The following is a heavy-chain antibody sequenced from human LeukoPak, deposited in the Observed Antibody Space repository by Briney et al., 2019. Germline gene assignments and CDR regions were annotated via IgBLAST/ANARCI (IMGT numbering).Heavy chain of an antibody. J-gene: IGHJ3*02. CDR2: IYHSGST. CDR3: AKVLGWDWGSTAGGFDI. Sequence: SETLSLTCAVSGYSISSGYYRGWIRQPPGKGLEWIASIYHSGSTYYNPSLKSRATISVDTSKNQLSLRLSSVTAADTAVYYCAKVLGWDWGSTAGGFDIWGRGTMVIVSS. V-gene: IGHV4-38-2*01. CDR1: GYSISSGYY. D-gene: IGHD7-27*01.